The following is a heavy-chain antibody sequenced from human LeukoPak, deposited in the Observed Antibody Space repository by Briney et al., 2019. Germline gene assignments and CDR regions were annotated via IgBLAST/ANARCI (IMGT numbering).Heavy chain of an antibody. CDR3: ARLRGSSSSTTTRGYFDY. V-gene: IGHV1-18*01. CDR2: ISAYNGNT. J-gene: IGHJ4*02. CDR1: GYTFTSYG. D-gene: IGHD6-6*01. Sequence: ASVKVSCKASGYTFTSYGISWVRQAPGQGLEWMGWISAYNGNTNYAQKLQGRVTMTTDTSTSTAYMELRSLRSDDTAVYYCARLRGSSSSTTTRGYFDYWGQGTLVTVSS.